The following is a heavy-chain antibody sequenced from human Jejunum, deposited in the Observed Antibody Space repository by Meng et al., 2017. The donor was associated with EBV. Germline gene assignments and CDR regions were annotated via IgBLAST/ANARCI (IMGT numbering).Heavy chain of an antibody. CDR3: VRVWNYYGSGSYYPA. J-gene: IGHJ5*02. Sequence: QLQLQESGPGLVKPSEXLSLTRTVSGGSINNSNYYWGWIRQPPGKGLEWVGNIYNSGSPKYNPSLKSRVTISVDASKNQFSLKLSSVTAADTAVYYCVRVWNYYGSGSYYPAWGQGTLGTVAS. CDR1: GGSINNSNYY. D-gene: IGHD3-10*01. V-gene: IGHV4-39*07. CDR2: IYNSGSP.